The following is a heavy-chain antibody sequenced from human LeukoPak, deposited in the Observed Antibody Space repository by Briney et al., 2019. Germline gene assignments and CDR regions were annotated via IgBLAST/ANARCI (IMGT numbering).Heavy chain of an antibody. J-gene: IGHJ6*02. V-gene: IGHV3-9*01. D-gene: IGHD5-24*01. CDR2: ISWNSGSI. CDR3: AKDALDGYDYYYGMDV. Sequence: GGSLRLSCAASGFTFDDYAMHWVRQAPRKGLEWVSGISWNSGSIGYADSVKGRFTISRDNAKNSLYLQMNSLRAEDTALYYCAKDALDGYDYYYGMDVWGQGTTVTVSS. CDR1: GFTFDDYA.